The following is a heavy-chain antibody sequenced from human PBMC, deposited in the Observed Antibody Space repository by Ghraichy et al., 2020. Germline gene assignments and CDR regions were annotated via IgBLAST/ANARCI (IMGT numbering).Heavy chain of an antibody. CDR1: GFTFSSYG. CDR2: IWYDGSNK. V-gene: IGHV3-33*08. J-gene: IGHJ6*02. D-gene: IGHD3-3*01. Sequence: GGSLRLSCAASGFTFSSYGMHWVRQAPGKGLEWVAVIWYDGSNKYYADSVKGRFTISRDNSKNTLYLQMNSLRAEDTAVYYCARDVLRFLEWLLPNYYYGMDVWGQGTTVTVSS. CDR3: ARDVLRFLEWLLPNYYYGMDV.